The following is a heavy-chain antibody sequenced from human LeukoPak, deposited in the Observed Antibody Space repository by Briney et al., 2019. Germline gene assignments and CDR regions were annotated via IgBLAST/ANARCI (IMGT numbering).Heavy chain of an antibody. Sequence: GGSLRLSCAASGFTFSSYAMHWVRQAPGKGLEWVAVISYDGSNKYYADSVKGRFTISRDNSKNTLYLQMNSLRAEDTAVYYCARGLPAAAGRLDYWGQGTLVTVSS. J-gene: IGHJ4*02. CDR2: ISYDGSNK. CDR1: GFTFSSYA. CDR3: ARGLPAAAGRLDY. D-gene: IGHD6-13*01. V-gene: IGHV3-30*04.